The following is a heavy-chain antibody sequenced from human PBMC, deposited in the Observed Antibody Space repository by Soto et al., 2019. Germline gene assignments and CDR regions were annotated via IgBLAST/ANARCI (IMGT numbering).Heavy chain of an antibody. J-gene: IGHJ4*02. V-gene: IGHV1-8*01. CDR3: AREVDIVAPRYLAY. D-gene: IGHD5-12*01. CDR1: GYTFTSYD. Sequence: GASVKVSCKASGYTFTSYDINWVRQATGQGLEWMGWMNPNSGNTGYAQKFQGRVTMTTNKSISTAYMELSSLRSEDTAVYYCAREVDIVAPRYLAYWGQGTLVTVSS. CDR2: MNPNSGNT.